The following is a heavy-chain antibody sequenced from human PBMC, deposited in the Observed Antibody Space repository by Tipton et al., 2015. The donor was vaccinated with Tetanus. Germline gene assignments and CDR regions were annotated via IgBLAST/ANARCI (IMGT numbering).Heavy chain of an antibody. CDR3: ARDSPYYDFWSGRIIADYYYYYGMDV. V-gene: IGHV4-34*01. J-gene: IGHJ6*02. CDR1: GGAFNDYY. D-gene: IGHD3-3*01. Sequence: TLSLTCAVYGGAFNDYYWTWVRQAPEKGLEWIGEANLSGSTNSNPSLKSRVTMSVDTSKNQFSLKLSSVTAADTAVYYCARDSPYYDFWSGRIIADYYYYYGMDVWGQGTTVTVSS. CDR2: ANLSGST.